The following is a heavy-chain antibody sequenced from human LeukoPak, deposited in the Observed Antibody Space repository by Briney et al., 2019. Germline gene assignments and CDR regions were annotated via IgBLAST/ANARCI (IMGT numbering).Heavy chain of an antibody. D-gene: IGHD3-22*01. CDR3: ARVGDSSGYYFAFDY. CDR2: INPNSGGT. V-gene: IGHV1-2*02. J-gene: IGHJ4*02. CDR1: GYTFIGYY. Sequence: ASVKVSCKASGYTFIGYYMHWVRQAPGQGLEWMGWINPNSGGTNYAQKFQGRVTMTRDTSISTAYMELSRLRSDDTAVYYCARVGDSSGYYFAFDYWGQGTLVTVSS.